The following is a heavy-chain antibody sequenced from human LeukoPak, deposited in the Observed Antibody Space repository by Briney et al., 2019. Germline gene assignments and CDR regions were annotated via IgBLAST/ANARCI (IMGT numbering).Heavy chain of an antibody. D-gene: IGHD6-13*01. CDR3: AAGTAADY. CDR1: GIPFSDYY. CDR2: ISASSSYT. V-gene: IGHV3-11*03. Sequence: GGSLRLSCVVSGIPFSDYYMNWIRQAPGKGLEWVSYISASSSYTDYADSVKGRFTISRDNAKNALYLQMNSLRVEDTAVYYCAAGTAADYWGQGTLVTVSS. J-gene: IGHJ4*02.